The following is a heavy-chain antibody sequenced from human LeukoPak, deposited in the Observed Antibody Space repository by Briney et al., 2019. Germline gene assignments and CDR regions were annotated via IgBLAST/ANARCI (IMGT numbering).Heavy chain of an antibody. V-gene: IGHV4-34*01. CDR3: ARGTFLSDIVVVVAATFDY. D-gene: IGHD2-15*01. CDR1: GGSISGYY. J-gene: IGHJ4*02. CDR2: INHSGST. Sequence: SETLSLTCAVYGGSISGYYWSWIRQPPGKGLEWIGEINHSGSTNYNPSPKSRVTISVDTSKNQFSLKLSSVTAADTAVYYCARGTFLSDIVVVVAATFDYWGQGTLVTVSS.